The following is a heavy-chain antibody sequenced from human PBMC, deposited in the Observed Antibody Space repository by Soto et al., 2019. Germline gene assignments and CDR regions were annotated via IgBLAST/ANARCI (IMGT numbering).Heavy chain of an antibody. CDR2: IYYSGST. V-gene: IGHV4-39*01. CDR1: GGSISSSSYY. D-gene: IGHD5-12*01. Sequence: QLQLQESGPGLVKPSETLSLTCTVSGGSISSSSYYWGWIRQPPGKGLEWIGSIYYSGSTYYNPSLKSRVTISVDTSKNQFSLKLSSVTAADTAVYYCARYIVATISYFDYWGQGTLVTVSS. CDR3: ARYIVATISYFDY. J-gene: IGHJ4*02.